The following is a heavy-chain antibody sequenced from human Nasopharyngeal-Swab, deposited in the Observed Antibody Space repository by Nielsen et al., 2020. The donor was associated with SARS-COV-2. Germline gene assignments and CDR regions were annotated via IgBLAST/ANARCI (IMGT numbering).Heavy chain of an antibody. CDR3: ARGPYSSSQRYYYYYMDV. Sequence: SETLSLTCTVSGGSISSYYWSWIRQPPGKGLEWIGEINHSGSTNYNPSLKSRVTISVDTSKNQFSLKLSSVTAADTAVYYCARGPYSSSQRYYYYYMDVWGKGTTVTVSS. CDR1: GGSISSYY. J-gene: IGHJ6*03. CDR2: INHSGST. V-gene: IGHV4-34*01. D-gene: IGHD6-6*01.